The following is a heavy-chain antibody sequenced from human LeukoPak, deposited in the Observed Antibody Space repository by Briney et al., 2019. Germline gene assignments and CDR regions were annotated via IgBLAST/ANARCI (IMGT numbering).Heavy chain of an antibody. J-gene: IGHJ5*02. Sequence: ASVKVSCKASGGTFSSYAISWVRQAPGQGLEWMGGIIPIFGTANYAQKFQGRVTITADESTSTAYMELSSLRSEDTAVYYCARDRRIAERFYNWFDPWGQGTLVTVSS. CDR2: IIPIFGTA. CDR1: GGTFSSYA. V-gene: IGHV1-69*13. D-gene: IGHD6-13*01. CDR3: ARDRRIAERFYNWFDP.